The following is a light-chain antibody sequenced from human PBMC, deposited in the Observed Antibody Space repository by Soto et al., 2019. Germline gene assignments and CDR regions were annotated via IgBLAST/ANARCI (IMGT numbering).Light chain of an antibody. Sequence: DLQMTQSPSYLSASVGDRVTITCQASQDISNYLNWYQQKPGKAPKLLISDASNLGTGVPSRFSGSGSGTDFTFTISSLQPEDFATYYCQQYGNLPSITFGQGTRLDSK. J-gene: IGKJ5*01. V-gene: IGKV1-33*01. CDR3: QQYGNLPSIT. CDR1: QDISNY. CDR2: DAS.